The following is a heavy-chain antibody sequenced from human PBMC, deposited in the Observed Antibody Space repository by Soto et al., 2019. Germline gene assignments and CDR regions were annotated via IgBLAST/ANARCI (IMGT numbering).Heavy chain of an antibody. Sequence: QVQLQQWGAGLLKPSETLSLTCAVYGGSFSGYYWTWIRQPPGTGLEWIGEINHSGSTNYNPSLKXRLTLPXXTSKNQFSLKLTSVTAADTAVYYCARDKITGLFDYWGQGTLVTVSS. CDR2: INHSGST. J-gene: IGHJ4*02. CDR1: GGSFSGYY. D-gene: IGHD2-8*02. V-gene: IGHV4-34*01. CDR3: ARDKITGLFDY.